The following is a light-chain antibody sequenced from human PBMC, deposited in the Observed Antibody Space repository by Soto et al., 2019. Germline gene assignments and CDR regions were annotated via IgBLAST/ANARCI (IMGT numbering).Light chain of an antibody. CDR1: QSVGLY. CDR3: QQRSNWLT. CDR2: GAS. V-gene: IGKV3-11*01. Sequence: IVLTQTPGTLSLSPGERATLSFSASQSVGLYLAWYQHKPGQAPRVLIYGASTRAAGIPARFSGSGSGTDFTLTISSLEPEDFAVYYCQQRSNWLTFGGGTKVDIK. J-gene: IGKJ4*01.